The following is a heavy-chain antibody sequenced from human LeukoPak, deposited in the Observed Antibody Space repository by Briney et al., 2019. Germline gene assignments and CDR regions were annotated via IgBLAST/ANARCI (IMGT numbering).Heavy chain of an antibody. V-gene: IGHV1-18*04. Sequence: GASVKLSCKTSGYTFSKYGVTWVRQAPGQGLEWMGWISVSNGNTNYAQRVQGRVTMTIDSSTTAAYMELRSLGSDDTAVYYCARVVLASAGTDYFDPWGQGTLVTVS. J-gene: IGHJ5*02. CDR2: ISVSNGNT. D-gene: IGHD6-13*01. CDR3: ARVVLASAGTDYFDP. CDR1: GYTFSKYG.